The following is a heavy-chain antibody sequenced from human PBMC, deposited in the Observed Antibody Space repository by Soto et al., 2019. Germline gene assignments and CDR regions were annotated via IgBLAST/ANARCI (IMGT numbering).Heavy chain of an antibody. CDR3: ATVATWSYNRFDP. D-gene: IGHD1-26*01. J-gene: IGHJ5*02. V-gene: IGHV3-74*01. CDR1: GFTFSTYW. Sequence: EVQLVESGGGLIQPGGSLRLSCAASGFTFSTYWMHWVRQAPGKGLMWVSRINSDGSRTNYADSVKGRFTIFRDKAKNTMYLQMNSLRAKDTAVYYCATVATWSYNRFDPWGQETLVTVSS. CDR2: INSDGSRT.